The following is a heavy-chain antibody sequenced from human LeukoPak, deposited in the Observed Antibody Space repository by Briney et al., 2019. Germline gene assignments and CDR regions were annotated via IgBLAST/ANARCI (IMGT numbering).Heavy chain of an antibody. CDR2: IWYDGSDA. D-gene: IGHD2/OR15-2a*01. CDR3: ARYTTGHGFDV. CDR1: GFTFRSNG. Sequence: PGRSLRLSCAASGFTFRSNGMHWVRQAPGRGLEWVTYIWYDGSDADYADPVKGRFTISRGNSKNTLYLQMNSLRAEDTAVYYCARYTTGHGFDVWGQGTLVTVSS. J-gene: IGHJ4*02. V-gene: IGHV3-33*08.